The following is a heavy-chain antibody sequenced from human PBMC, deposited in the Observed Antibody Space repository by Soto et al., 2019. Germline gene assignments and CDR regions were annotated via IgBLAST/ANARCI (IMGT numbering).Heavy chain of an antibody. J-gene: IGHJ4*02. V-gene: IGHV4-4*02. CDR2: IYHSGST. Sequence: SETLSLTCAVSGGSISSSNWWSWVRQPPGKGLEWIGEIYHSGSTNYNPSLKSRVTISVDKSKNQFSLKLSSVTAADTAVYFCARVRGFDHWYDYWGPGILVTVSS. CDR3: ARVRGFDHWYDY. D-gene: IGHD5-12*01. CDR1: GGSISSSNW.